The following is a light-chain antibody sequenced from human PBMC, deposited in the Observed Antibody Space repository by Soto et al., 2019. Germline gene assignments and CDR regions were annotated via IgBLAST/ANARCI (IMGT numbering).Light chain of an antibody. CDR2: EVS. V-gene: IGLV2-8*01. Sequence: HSVLTQPPSASGSPGQSVTISCTGTSSDVGGYNSVSWYQQHPGKAPKLIIYEVSKRPSGVPDRFSGSKSGNTASLTVSGLQAEDEADYYCSSYAGSNNLLFGGGTKLTVL. CDR3: SSYAGSNNLL. CDR1: SSDVGGYNS. J-gene: IGLJ2*01.